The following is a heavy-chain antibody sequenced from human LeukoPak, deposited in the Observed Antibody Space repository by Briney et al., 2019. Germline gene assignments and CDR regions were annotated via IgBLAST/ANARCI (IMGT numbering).Heavy chain of an antibody. Sequence: SETLSLTCAVSGYSITSGYYWGWIRQPPGKGLEWIGSLYHSGSTYYNPSLRSRVTISVDTSKNHFSLKLSSVTAADTAVYYCARINVDYGDYAVAYWGQGTLVTVPS. CDR1: GYSITSGYY. D-gene: IGHD4-17*01. J-gene: IGHJ4*02. V-gene: IGHV4-38-2*01. CDR2: LYHSGST. CDR3: ARINVDYGDYAVAY.